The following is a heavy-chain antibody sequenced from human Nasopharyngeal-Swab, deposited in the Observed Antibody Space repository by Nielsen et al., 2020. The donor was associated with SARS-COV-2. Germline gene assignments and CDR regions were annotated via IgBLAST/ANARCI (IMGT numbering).Heavy chain of an antibody. Sequence: GGSLRLSCAASGFTFSSYSMNWVRQAPGKGLEWVSSISSSSYIYYADSVKGRFTISRDNAKNSLYLQMNSLRAEDTAVYYCARAHYGGTYYYYYGMDVWGQGTTVTVSS. CDR3: ARAHYGGTYYYYYGMDV. CDR2: ISSSSYI. J-gene: IGHJ6*02. D-gene: IGHD4-23*01. V-gene: IGHV3-21*01. CDR1: GFTFSSYS.